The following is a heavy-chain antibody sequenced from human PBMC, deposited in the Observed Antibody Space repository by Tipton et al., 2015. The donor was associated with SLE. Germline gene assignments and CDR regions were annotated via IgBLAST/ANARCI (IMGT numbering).Heavy chain of an antibody. D-gene: IGHD3-16*01. V-gene: IGHV4-59*01. CDR3: ARAPEGDLLGGMDV. J-gene: IGHJ6*02. CDR2: VYDSGRT. Sequence: TLSLTCTVSGGSINNYYWTWIRQPPGRGLEWIGCVYDSGRTNYNPSLTSRVTISLDTSKNQFSLKVRSLTAADTAVYYCARAPEGDLLGGMDVWGQGTPVTVSS. CDR1: GGSINNYY.